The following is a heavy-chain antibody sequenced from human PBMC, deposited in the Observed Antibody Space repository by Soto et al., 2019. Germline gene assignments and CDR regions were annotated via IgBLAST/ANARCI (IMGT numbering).Heavy chain of an antibody. Sequence: PGGSLRLSCAASGFTFDSYWMSWVRQAPGKGLEWVANIKQDGSEKHYVDSVKGRFTISRDNAKNSLYLQMNNLRAEDTAVYYCATSSEFWSCYYLSYYYYAIDVWGQGTTVTVSS. CDR1: GFTFDSYW. V-gene: IGHV3-7*03. J-gene: IGHJ6*02. D-gene: IGHD3-3*01. CDR2: IKQDGSEK. CDR3: ATSSEFWSCYYLSYYYYAIDV.